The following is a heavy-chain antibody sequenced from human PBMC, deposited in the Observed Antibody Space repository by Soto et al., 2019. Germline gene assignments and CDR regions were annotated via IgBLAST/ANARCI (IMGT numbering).Heavy chain of an antibody. CDR3: ARTPRIVVPAADFDY. CDR1: SGSISSSNW. CDR2: IYHSGST. Sequence: SETLSLTCAVSSGSISSSNWWSWVRQPPGKGLEWIGEIYHSGSTNYNPSLKSRVTISVDTSKNQFSLKLSSVTAADTAVYYCARTPRIVVPAADFDYWGQGTLVTVSS. D-gene: IGHD2-2*01. V-gene: IGHV4-4*02. J-gene: IGHJ4*02.